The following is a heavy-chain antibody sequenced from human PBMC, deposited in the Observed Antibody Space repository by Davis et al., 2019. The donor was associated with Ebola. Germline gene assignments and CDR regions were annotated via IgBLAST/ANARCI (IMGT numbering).Heavy chain of an antibody. D-gene: IGHD5-18*01. CDR3: ARGSVDTAMVRKYYFDY. V-gene: IGHV4-34*01. CDR1: GGSFSGYY. Sequence: MPSETLSLTCAVYGGSFSGYYWSWIHQPPGKGLEWIGEINHSGSTNYNPSLKSRVTISVDTSKNQFSLKLSSVTAADTAVYYCARGSVDTAMVRKYYFDYWGQGTLVTVSS. J-gene: IGHJ4*02. CDR2: INHSGST.